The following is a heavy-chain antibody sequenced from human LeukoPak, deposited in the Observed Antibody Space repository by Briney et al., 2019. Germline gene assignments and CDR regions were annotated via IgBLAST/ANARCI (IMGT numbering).Heavy chain of an antibody. D-gene: IGHD3-22*01. CDR2: IYYSGST. Sequence: SETLSLTCTVSGGSISSGGYYWSWIRQHPGKGLEWIGYIYYSGSTYYNPSLKSRVTIPVDTSKNQFSLKLSSVTAADTAVYYCARDSDRYYFDYWGQGTLVTVSS. CDR1: GGSISSGGYY. CDR3: ARDSDRYYFDY. J-gene: IGHJ4*02. V-gene: IGHV4-31*03.